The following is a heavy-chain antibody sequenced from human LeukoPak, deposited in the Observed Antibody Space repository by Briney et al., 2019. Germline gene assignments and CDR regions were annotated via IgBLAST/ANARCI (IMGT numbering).Heavy chain of an antibody. CDR3: AEGLEDVHDNTGHYSNWFDP. J-gene: IGHJ5*02. CDR2: ISGSGVNT. V-gene: IGHV3-23*01. CDR1: GFPFSSYA. Sequence: PGGSLRLSCGASGFPFSSYAMTWVRQAPGKGLEWVSGISGSGVNTYYADSVKGRFTISRDNSKNTLYLEMNRLRAEDTAVYYCAEGLEDVHDNTGHYSNWFDPWGQGTLVTVSS. D-gene: IGHD3-22*01.